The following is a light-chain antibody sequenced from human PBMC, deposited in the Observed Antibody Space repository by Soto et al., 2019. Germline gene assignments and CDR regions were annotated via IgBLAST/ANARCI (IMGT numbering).Light chain of an antibody. CDR3: QQRHMWPIT. V-gene: IGKV3-11*01. CDR1: QSFRGL. Sequence: EVVLTQSPVTLSLSPGERATLSCRASQSFRGLLAWYQQKPGQAPRLLIYDAYNRVTGIPPRFSGSGSGTDFTLTISSLEPDDSAVYYCQQRHMWPITFGQGTRLEIK. CDR2: DAY. J-gene: IGKJ5*01.